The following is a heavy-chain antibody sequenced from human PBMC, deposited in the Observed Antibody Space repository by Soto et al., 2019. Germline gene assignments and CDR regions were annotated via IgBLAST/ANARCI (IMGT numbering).Heavy chain of an antibody. V-gene: IGHV4-31*03. J-gene: IGHJ4*02. CDR2: IYYSGST. CDR3: AVAMTTVTPYDY. Sequence: QVQLQESGPGLVKPSQTLSLTCTVSGGSFSSGSYCWSWIRQHPGKGLEWIGYIYYSGSTYYNPSLKSRVTMSADTSKNQFSLKLSSVTAADTAVYYCAVAMTTVTPYDYWGQGTLVTVSS. D-gene: IGHD4-17*01. CDR1: GGSFSSGSYC.